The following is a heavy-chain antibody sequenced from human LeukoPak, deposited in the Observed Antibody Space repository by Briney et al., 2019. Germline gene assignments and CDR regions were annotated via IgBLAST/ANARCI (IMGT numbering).Heavy chain of an antibody. Sequence: ASVKVSCKASGGTFSSYATSWVRQAPGQGLEWMGRIIPILGIANYAQKFQGRVTITADKSTSTAYMELSSLRSEDTAVYYCARSRERLGKLSPKPPDYWGQGTLVTVSS. D-gene: IGHD3-16*02. CDR3: ARSRERLGKLSPKPPDY. V-gene: IGHV1-69*04. CDR1: GGTFSSYA. J-gene: IGHJ4*02. CDR2: IIPILGIA.